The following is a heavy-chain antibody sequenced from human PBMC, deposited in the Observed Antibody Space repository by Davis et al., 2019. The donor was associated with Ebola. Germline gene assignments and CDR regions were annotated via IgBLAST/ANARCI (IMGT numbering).Heavy chain of an antibody. CDR3: AKDARGCSLPDY. CDR2: ISWNSGSI. Sequence: SLKISCAASGFTFDDYAMHWVRQAPGKGLEWVSGISWNSGSIGYADSVKGRFTISRDNAKNSLYLQMNSLRTEDTALYYCAKDARGCSLPDYWGQGTLVTVSS. V-gene: IGHV3-9*01. J-gene: IGHJ4*02. CDR1: GFTFDDYA. D-gene: IGHD5-18*01.